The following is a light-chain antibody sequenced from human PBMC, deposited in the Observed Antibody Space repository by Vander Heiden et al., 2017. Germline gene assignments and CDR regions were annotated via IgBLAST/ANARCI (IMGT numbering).Light chain of an antibody. V-gene: IGKV1-39*01. J-gene: IGKJ3*01. CDR1: QSISSH. CDR2: AAS. Sequence: DIQMTPSPSSLSASVGDRVTITCRASQSISSHLNWYQQKPGKAPKLLIYAASSLQSGVPSRFSGSGSGTEFTLTISSLQPEDFATYYCQQSYSSLCTFGPGTKVDIK. CDR3: QQSYSSLCT.